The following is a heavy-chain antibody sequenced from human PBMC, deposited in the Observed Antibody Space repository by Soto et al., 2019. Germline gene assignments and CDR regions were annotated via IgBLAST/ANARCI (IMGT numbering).Heavy chain of an antibody. CDR3: ARGRVVVVVAATPRVAFDI. V-gene: IGHV4-34*01. CDR1: GGSFSGYY. Sequence: SETLSLTCAVYGGSFSGYYWSWIRQPPGKGLEWIGEINHSGSTNYNPSLKSRVTISVDMSKNQFSLKLSSVTAADTAVYYCARGRVVVVVAATPRVAFDIWGQGTMVTVSS. J-gene: IGHJ3*02. D-gene: IGHD2-15*01. CDR2: INHSGST.